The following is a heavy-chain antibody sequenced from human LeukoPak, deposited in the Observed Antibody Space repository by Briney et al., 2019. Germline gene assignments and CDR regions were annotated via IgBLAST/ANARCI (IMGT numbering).Heavy chain of an antibody. J-gene: IGHJ4*02. D-gene: IGHD3-10*01. Sequence: ASVKVSCKASGYTFTTYAIHWVRQAPGQRLEWMGWINAGNGNTKYSQKFQGRVTITADTSASTAYMDLSSLRSEDTAAYYCASGEGDFDYWGQGTLVTVSS. V-gene: IGHV1-3*01. CDR1: GYTFTTYA. CDR3: ASGEGDFDY. CDR2: INAGNGNT.